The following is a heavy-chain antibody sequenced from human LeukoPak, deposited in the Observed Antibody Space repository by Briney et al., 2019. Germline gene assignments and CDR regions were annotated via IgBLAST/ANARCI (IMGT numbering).Heavy chain of an antibody. J-gene: IGHJ4*02. D-gene: IGHD3-10*01. CDR3: ARDQKRLLWFGELLPVFDY. Sequence: SVKVSCKASGGTFSSYAISWVRQAPGQGLEWMGRTIPILGIANYAQKFQGRVTITADKSTSTAYMELSSLRSEDTAVYYCARDQKRLLWFGELLPVFDYWGQGTLVTVSS. V-gene: IGHV1-69*04. CDR1: GGTFSSYA. CDR2: TIPILGIA.